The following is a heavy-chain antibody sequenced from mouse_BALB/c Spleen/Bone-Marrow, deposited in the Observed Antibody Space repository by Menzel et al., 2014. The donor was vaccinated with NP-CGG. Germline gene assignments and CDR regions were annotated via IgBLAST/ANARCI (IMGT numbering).Heavy chain of an antibody. D-gene: IGHD1-1*01. CDR3: ARYPLNYYGSPWFAY. J-gene: IGHJ3*01. V-gene: IGHV3-8*02. CDR2: ISYSGST. CDR1: GDSITSGY. Sequence: VQLQQSGPSLVKPSQTLSLTCSVTGDSITSGYWNWIRKFPGNKLEYMGYISYSGSTYYNPSPKSRISITRDTSKNQYYLQLNSVTTEDTATYYCARYPLNYYGSPWFAYWGQGTLVTVSA.